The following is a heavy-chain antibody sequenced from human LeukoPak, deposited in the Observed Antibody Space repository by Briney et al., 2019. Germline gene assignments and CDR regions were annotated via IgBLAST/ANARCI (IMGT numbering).Heavy chain of an antibody. J-gene: IGHJ4*02. V-gene: IGHV4-39*01. CDR3: ASGPTTYLWSGSSPYYFDY. CDR2: IYYSGST. D-gene: IGHD1-26*01. CDR1: GGSISSSSYY. Sequence: PSETLSLTCTVSGGSISSSSYYWGWIRQPPGKGLEWIGSIYYSGSTYYNPSLKSRVTISVDTSKNQFSLKLSSVTAADTAVYYCASGPTTYLWSGSSPYYFDYWGQGTLVTVSS.